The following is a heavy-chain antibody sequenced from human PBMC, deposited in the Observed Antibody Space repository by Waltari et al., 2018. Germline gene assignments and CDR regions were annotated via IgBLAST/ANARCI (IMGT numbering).Heavy chain of an antibody. J-gene: IGHJ2*01. CDR3: ASAYSSGWYWYFDL. V-gene: IGHV4-38-2*01. Sequence: QVQLQESGPGLVKPSETLSLTCAVSGYSISSGYYWGWIRQPPGKGLEWIGSIYHSGSTYYNPSLKSRDTISVDTSKNQFSLKLSSVTAADTAVYYCASAYSSGWYWYFDLWGRGTLVTVSS. CDR2: IYHSGST. CDR1: GYSISSGYY. D-gene: IGHD6-19*01.